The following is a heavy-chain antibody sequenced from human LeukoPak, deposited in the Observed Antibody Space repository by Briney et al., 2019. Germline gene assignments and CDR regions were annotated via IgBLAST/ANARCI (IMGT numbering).Heavy chain of an antibody. D-gene: IGHD3-9*01. Sequence: PSETLSLTCTVSGDSISSYYWGWIRQSPEKGLECIGYIYYSGSTNYNPSLKSRITISVDTSKNQFSLKLSSVTAADTAVYYCARVDWTTDYWGQGTLVTVSS. V-gene: IGHV4-59*08. CDR2: IYYSGST. J-gene: IGHJ4*02. CDR3: ARVDWTTDY. CDR1: GDSISSYY.